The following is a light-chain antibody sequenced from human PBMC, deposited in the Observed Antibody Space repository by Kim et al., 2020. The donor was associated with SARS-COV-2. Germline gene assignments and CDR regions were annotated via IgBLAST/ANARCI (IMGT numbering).Light chain of an antibody. V-gene: IGKV1-33*01. CDR2: DAS. CDR1: QDISNY. CDR3: QQYDNIPYT. J-gene: IGKJ2*01. Sequence: ASVGDRVTIPGQSQQDISNYLNFYQQTQAKAPKLLIYDASNLETGVPSRFSGIGSGTDFTFTISSLQPEDIATYYCQQYDNIPYTFGQGTKRQI.